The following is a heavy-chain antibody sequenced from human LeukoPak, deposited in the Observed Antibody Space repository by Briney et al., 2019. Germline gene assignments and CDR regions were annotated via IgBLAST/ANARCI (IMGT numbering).Heavy chain of an antibody. CDR2: IISDGSST. D-gene: IGHD3-22*01. J-gene: IGHJ4*02. CDR1: GFTFSSYW. Sequence: GGSLRLSCAASGFTFSSYWMHWVRHAPGKGLVWVSRIISDGSSTSYADSVKGRFTISRDNAKNTLYLQMNSLRAEDTAVYYCARKIRGYYYDSSGYWALNYWSQGTLVTVSS. V-gene: IGHV3-74*01. CDR3: ARKIRGYYYDSSGYWALNY.